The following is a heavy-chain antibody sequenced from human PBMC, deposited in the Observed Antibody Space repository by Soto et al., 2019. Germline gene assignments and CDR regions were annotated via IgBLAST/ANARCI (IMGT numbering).Heavy chain of an antibody. J-gene: IGHJ4*02. D-gene: IGHD6-13*01. CDR2: ISYSGNT. Sequence: PSETLSLTCSVSGDSVTSGDYYWTWVRQSPGKGLEWIGYISYSGNTAYNPSLSSRLTISLDTSKNHFSLKLHAATAADTAVYYCARVQNTRGIAAADHFDYWGQGTLVTVSS. V-gene: IGHV4-30-4*01. CDR3: ARVQNTRGIAAADHFDY. CDR1: GDSVTSGDYY.